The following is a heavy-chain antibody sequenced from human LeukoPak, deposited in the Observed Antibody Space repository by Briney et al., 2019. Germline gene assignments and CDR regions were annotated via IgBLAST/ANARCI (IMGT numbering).Heavy chain of an antibody. D-gene: IGHD6-19*01. CDR2: MNQDGSAI. J-gene: IGHJ4*02. Sequence: PGGSLGLSCAASGFTFSRHWMSWVRQTPGKGLERVAHMNQDGSAIYYVDSVKGRFTISRDNAKNSLCLQMTGLTVADTAVYYCARTVPGYPDDYFDYWGQGTLVTVSS. CDR3: ARTVPGYPDDYFDY. CDR1: GFTFSRHW. V-gene: IGHV3-7*01.